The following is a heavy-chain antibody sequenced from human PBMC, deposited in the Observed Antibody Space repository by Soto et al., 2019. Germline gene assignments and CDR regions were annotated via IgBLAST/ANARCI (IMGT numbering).Heavy chain of an antibody. CDR2: IYHSGST. J-gene: IGHJ3*02. CDR3: ARVGSIAAADDAFDI. D-gene: IGHD6-13*01. Sequence: QLQLQESGSGLVKPSQTLSLTCAVSGGSISSGGYSWSWIRQPPGKGLEWIGYIYHSGSTYYNPSLKSRVTISVDRSKNQFSLKLSSVTAADTAVYYCARVGSIAAADDAFDIWGQGTMVTVSS. CDR1: GGSISSGGYS. V-gene: IGHV4-30-2*01.